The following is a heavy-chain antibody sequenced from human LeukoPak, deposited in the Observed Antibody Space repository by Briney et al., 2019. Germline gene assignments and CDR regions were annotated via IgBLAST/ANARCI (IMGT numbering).Heavy chain of an antibody. CDR2: ISWDGGST. Sequence: GGSLRLSCAASGFTFDDYTMHWVRQAPGKGLEWVSLISWDGGSTYYADSVKGRFTISRDNSKNSLYLQMNSLRTEDTALYYCAKDMGYCSGGSCYSGMDVWGKGTTVTVSS. CDR3: AKDMGYCSGGSCYSGMDV. V-gene: IGHV3-43*01. D-gene: IGHD2-15*01. CDR1: GFTFDDYT. J-gene: IGHJ6*04.